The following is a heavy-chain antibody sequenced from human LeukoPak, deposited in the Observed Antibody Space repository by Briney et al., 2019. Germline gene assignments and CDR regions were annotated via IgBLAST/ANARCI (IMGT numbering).Heavy chain of an antibody. CDR1: GYTLTELS. J-gene: IGHJ2*01. Sequence: ASVKVSCKVSGYTLTELSMHWVRQAPGKGLEWMGGFDPEDGETIYAQKFQGRVTMTEDTSTDAAYMELSSLRSEDTAVYYCATEARPPRGLSSSWILNWYFDLWGRGTLVTVSS. D-gene: IGHD6-13*01. V-gene: IGHV1-24*01. CDR3: ATEARPPRGLSSSWILNWYFDL. CDR2: FDPEDGET.